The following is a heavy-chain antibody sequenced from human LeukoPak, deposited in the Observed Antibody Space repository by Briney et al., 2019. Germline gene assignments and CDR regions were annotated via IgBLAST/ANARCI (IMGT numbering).Heavy chain of an antibody. CDR1: GYSISTGYY. Sequence: SETLSLTCTVSGYSISTGYYWDWIRQPPGKGLEWIGYIYYSGSTNYNPSLKSRVTISVDTSKNQFSLKLSSVTAADTAVYYCARMVVPRVFSRFDPWGQGTLVTVSS. V-gene: IGHV4-61*05. J-gene: IGHJ5*02. CDR3: ARMVVPRVFSRFDP. D-gene: IGHD3-10*01. CDR2: IYYSGST.